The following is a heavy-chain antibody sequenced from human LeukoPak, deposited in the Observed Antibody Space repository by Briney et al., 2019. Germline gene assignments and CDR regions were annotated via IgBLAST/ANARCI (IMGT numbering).Heavy chain of an antibody. CDR2: VNHSGYT. D-gene: IGHD4-17*01. V-gene: IGHV4-34*01. CDR3: ARQLYGSDY. Sequence: SETLSLTCDVSGVSFSTYYWSWIRQSPENGLEWIGEVNHSGYTNLNPSLKSRVTISVDTSKNQFSLKLSSVTAADTAVYYCARQLYGSDYWGQGTLVTVSS. J-gene: IGHJ4*02. CDR1: GVSFSTYY.